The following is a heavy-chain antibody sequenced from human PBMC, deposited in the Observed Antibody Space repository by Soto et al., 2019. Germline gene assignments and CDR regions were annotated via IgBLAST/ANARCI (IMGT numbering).Heavy chain of an antibody. Sequence: GASVKVSCKASGGTFSSYAISWVRQAPGQGLEWMGGIIPIFGTANYAQKFQGRVTITADESTSTAYMELSSLRSEDTAVYYCARDENTAMDTPGYYYGMDVWGQGTTVTVSS. CDR3: ARDENTAMDTPGYYYGMDV. J-gene: IGHJ6*02. CDR1: GGTFSSYA. D-gene: IGHD5-18*01. V-gene: IGHV1-69*13. CDR2: IIPIFGTA.